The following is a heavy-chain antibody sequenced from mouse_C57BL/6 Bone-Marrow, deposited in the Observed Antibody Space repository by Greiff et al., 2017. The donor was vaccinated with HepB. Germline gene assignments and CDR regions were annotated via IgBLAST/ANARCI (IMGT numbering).Heavy chain of an antibody. CDR3: AREGTGNYFDY. CDR1: GYTFTSYW. CDR2: IYPGSGST. Sequence: QVHVKQPGAELVKPGASVKMSCKASGYTFTSYWITWVKQRPGQGLEWIGDIYPGSGSTNYNEKFKSKATLTVDTSSSTAYMQLSSLTSEDSAVYYCAREGTGNYFDYWGQGTTLTVSS. J-gene: IGHJ2*01. D-gene: IGHD4-1*01. V-gene: IGHV1-55*01.